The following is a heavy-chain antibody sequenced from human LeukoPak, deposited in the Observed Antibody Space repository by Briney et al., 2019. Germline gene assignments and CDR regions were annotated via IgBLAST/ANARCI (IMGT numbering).Heavy chain of an antibody. J-gene: IGHJ5*02. CDR1: GFTFSDYY. V-gene: IGHV3-11*01. D-gene: IGHD6-6*01. CDR2: ISSSGGTI. Sequence: GGALRLSCAASGFTFSDYYMSWIRQAPGKGLEWVSYISSSGGTIYYADSVKGRFTISRDNAKNSLYLQMNSLRAEDTAVYYCAREREVYNWFDHWGQGTLVTVSS. CDR3: AREREVYNWFDH.